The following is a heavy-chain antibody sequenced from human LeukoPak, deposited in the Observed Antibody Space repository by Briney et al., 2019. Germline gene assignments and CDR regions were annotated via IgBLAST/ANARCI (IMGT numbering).Heavy chain of an antibody. J-gene: IGHJ3*02. CDR2: IYYSGST. V-gene: IGHV4-59*01. Sequence: SETLSLTCTVSGGSISSYYWSWIRQPPGKGLEWIGYIYYSGSTNYNPSLKSRVTISVDTSKNQFSLKLSSVTAADTAVYYCARDRGSTAFDIWAKGQWSPSLQ. CDR1: GGSISSYY. CDR3: ARDRGSTAFDI. D-gene: IGHD2-2*01.